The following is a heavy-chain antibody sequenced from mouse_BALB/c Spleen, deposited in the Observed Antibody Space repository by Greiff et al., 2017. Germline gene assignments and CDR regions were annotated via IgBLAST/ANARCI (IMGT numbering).Heavy chain of an antibody. V-gene: IGHV5-17*02. D-gene: IGHD2-4*01. Sequence: EVMLVESGGGLVQPGGSRKLSCAASGFTFSSFGMHWVRQAPEKGLEWVAYISSGSSTIYYADTVKGRFTISRDNPKNTLFLQMTSLRSEDTAMYYCAREGYYDYDDAMDYWGQGTSVTVSS. CDR2: ISSGSSTI. CDR3: AREGYYDYDDAMDY. J-gene: IGHJ4*01. CDR1: GFTFSSFG.